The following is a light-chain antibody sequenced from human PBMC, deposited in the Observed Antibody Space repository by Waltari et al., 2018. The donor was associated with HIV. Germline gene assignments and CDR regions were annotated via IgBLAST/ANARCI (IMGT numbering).Light chain of an antibody. Sequence: YDLTQPPSVSVSPGQRASVPRSGDKLGDKYVSWYQQKLDQSPVVVMYQDDKRPSGIPERSSGSNSGNTATLTISVTQPMDEADYYCQAWDSSTWVCGGGTKLTVL. CDR3: QAWDSSTWV. J-gene: IGLJ3*02. CDR2: QDD. CDR1: KLGDKY. V-gene: IGLV3-1*01.